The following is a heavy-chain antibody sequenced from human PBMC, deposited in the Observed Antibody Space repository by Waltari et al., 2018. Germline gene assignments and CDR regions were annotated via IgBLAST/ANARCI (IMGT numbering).Heavy chain of an antibody. V-gene: IGHV4-39*07. CDR2: IYYSGNT. D-gene: IGHD1-7*01. J-gene: IGHJ4*02. CDR3: AKVWKNYRTDY. Sequence: QLQLQESGPGLVQPSETLSLTCTVSSGAISSRGYYGGWIRQPPGKGLEWMGSIYYSGNTYYNPSLKNRVTISVDTSKNQFSLKVTSVTAADTAVYYCAKVWKNYRTDYWGQGTLVTVSS. CDR1: SGAISSRGYY.